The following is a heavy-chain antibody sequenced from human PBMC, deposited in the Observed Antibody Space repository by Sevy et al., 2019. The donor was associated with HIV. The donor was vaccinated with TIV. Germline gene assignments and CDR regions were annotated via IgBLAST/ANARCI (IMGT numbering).Heavy chain of an antibody. J-gene: IGHJ4*02. D-gene: IGHD6-19*01. V-gene: IGHV3-74*01. CDR1: GFTLSGYW. CDR2: MNSDGTVI. CDR3: VRGTSGWYGVDF. Sequence: GGSLRLSCAPSGFTLSGYWMHWVRQAPGKGLEWVSYMNSDGTVIKYADFVQGRFIMSRDNAKNTLFLQMNSLTVADTALYYCVRGTSGWYGVDFWGQGTLVTVCS.